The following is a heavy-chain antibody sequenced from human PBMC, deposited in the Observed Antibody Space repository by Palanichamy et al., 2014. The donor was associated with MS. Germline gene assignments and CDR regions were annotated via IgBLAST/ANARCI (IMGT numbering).Heavy chain of an antibody. CDR3: ARDVFGDYVGYFDY. Sequence: EVQLVETGGGLIQAWGVPETLLCSLWVHVSSNYMSWVRQAPGKGLEWVSVIYSGGSTYYADSVKGRFTISRDNSKNTLYLQMNSLRAEDTAVYYCARDVFGDYVGYFDYWGQGTLVTVSS. V-gene: IGHV3-53*02. D-gene: IGHD4-17*01. CDR1: VHVSSNY. J-gene: IGHJ4*02. CDR2: IYSGGST.